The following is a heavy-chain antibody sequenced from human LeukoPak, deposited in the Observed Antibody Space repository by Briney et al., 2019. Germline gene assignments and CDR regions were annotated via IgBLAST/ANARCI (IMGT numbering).Heavy chain of an antibody. D-gene: IGHD3-22*01. CDR1: GGSISSSSYY. CDR3: AWYYYDSSGSFDY. V-gene: IGHV4-39*07. CDR2: IYYSGST. Sequence: SETLSLTCTVSGGSISSSSYYWGWIRQPPGKGLEWIGSIYYSGSTYYNPSIKSRITISVDTSKNQFSLKLSYVTAADTAVYYCAWYYYDSSGSFDYWGQGTLVTVSS. J-gene: IGHJ4*02.